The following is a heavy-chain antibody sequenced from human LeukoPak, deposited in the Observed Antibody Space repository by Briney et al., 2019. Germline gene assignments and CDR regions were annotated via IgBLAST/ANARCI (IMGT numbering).Heavy chain of an antibody. CDR3: AKNGYYYDSSGGYYYYGMDV. CDR1: GFTFSSYA. V-gene: IGHV3-23*01. Sequence: GGSLRLSCAASGFTFSSYAMHWVRQAPGKGLEWVSGISGGGGSTYYADSVKGQFTISRDNSKNTLNLQMNSLRAEDTAIYYCAKNGYYYDSSGGYYYYGMDVWGQGTTVTVSS. J-gene: IGHJ6*02. D-gene: IGHD3-22*01. CDR2: ISGGGGST.